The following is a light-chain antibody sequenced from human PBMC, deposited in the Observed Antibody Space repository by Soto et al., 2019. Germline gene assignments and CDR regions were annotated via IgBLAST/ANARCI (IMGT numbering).Light chain of an antibody. CDR3: QQRSKWPWT. CDR1: QSIINS. J-gene: IGKJ1*01. V-gene: IGKV3-11*01. CDR2: DES. Sequence: EIVLTQSPATMSLSPGDRATLSCRASQSIINSLAWYQQKPGQTPRLLIHDESNRATGIPARFSGSGSGTDFTLTISNLEPEDFAVYYCQQRSKWPWTFGQGTTVEIK.